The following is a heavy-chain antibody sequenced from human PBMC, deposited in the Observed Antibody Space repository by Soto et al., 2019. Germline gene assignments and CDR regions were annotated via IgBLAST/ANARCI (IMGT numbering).Heavy chain of an antibody. CDR1: GLGFSNYG. CDR3: AIGTFGRGWES. Sequence: LRLSCAASGLGFSNYGLNWVRQAPGKGLEWVSGMSGSTGTTDYADSVKGRFTISRDNLKNTLYVQMNSLRGEDTAVYYCAIGTFGRGWESWGQGTLVTVSS. J-gene: IGHJ4*02. D-gene: IGHD3-16*01. CDR2: MSGSTGTT. V-gene: IGHV3-23*01.